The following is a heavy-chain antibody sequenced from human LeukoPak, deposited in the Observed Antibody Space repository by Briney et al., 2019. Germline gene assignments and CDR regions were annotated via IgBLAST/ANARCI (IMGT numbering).Heavy chain of an antibody. D-gene: IGHD3-22*01. Sequence: PGGSLRLSCAASGFTFSSYAMSWLRQAPGKGLEWVSAISGSGGSTYYADSVKGRFTISRDNSKNTLHLQMNSLRAEDTAVYYCAKAQDGSGLYGNWFDPWGQGTLVTVSS. CDR3: AKAQDGSGLYGNWFDP. V-gene: IGHV3-23*01. CDR1: GFTFSSYA. CDR2: ISGSGGST. J-gene: IGHJ5*02.